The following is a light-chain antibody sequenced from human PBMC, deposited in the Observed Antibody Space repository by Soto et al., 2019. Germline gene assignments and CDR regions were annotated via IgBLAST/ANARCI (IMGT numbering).Light chain of an antibody. CDR1: LSDVGAYNF. Sequence: QSALTQPPSASGSRGQSVTLSCSGTLSDVGAYNFVSWYQQHPGKAPKLIIYEVTKRPSGVPDRFSGSKSDYTASLTVSGLQDEDEADYFCSSYAVSNKYVVFGGGTQLTVL. CDR3: SSYAVSNKYVV. J-gene: IGLJ2*01. CDR2: EVT. V-gene: IGLV2-8*01.